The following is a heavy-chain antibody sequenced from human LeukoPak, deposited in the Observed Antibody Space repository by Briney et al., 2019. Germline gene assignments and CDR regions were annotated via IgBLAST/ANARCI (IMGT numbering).Heavy chain of an antibody. CDR2: IYWNDDK. V-gene: IGHV2-5*01. J-gene: IGHJ4*02. CDR3: THRRPSGNYFDY. CDR1: GLSVRTSGVG. D-gene: IGHD1-26*01. Sequence: KRSGATVANLTQIRTLTRYFCGLSVRTSGVGGGWIRQPQGKALEWHALIYWNDDKRYSPFLKSRLTITKDTSKNQVVRTMTNMDPVDTATYYCTHRRPSGNYFDYWGQGTLVTVSS.